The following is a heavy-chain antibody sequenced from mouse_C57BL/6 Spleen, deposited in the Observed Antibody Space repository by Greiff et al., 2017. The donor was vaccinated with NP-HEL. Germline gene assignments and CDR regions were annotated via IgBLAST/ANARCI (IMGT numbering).Heavy chain of an antibody. Sequence: VQLQQSGAELARPGASVKMSCKASGYTFTSYTMHWVKQRPGQGLEWIGYINPSSGYTKYNQKFKDKATLTADKSSSTAYMQLSSLTSEDSAVDYCARSDDGYYWYFDVWGTGTTVTVSS. D-gene: IGHD2-3*01. J-gene: IGHJ1*03. CDR3: ARSDDGYYWYFDV. V-gene: IGHV1-4*01. CDR2: INPSSGYT. CDR1: GYTFTSYT.